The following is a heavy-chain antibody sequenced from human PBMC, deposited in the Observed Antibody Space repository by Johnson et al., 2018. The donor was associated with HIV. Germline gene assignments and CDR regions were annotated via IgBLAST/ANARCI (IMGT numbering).Heavy chain of an antibody. CDR1: GFTFNDYA. CDR3: ARDFSSRLGGSRNAFDI. D-gene: IGHD2-15*01. J-gene: IGHJ3*02. Sequence: VQLVESGGGVVRPGGSLRLSCAASGFTFNDYAMSWVRLAPGKGLECVSGINWNGGNTGYADSVKGRFTISRDNSKNTLYLQMNSLRAEDTAVYYCARDFSSRLGGSRNAFDIWGQGTMVTVSS. CDR2: INWNGGNT. V-gene: IGHV3-20*04.